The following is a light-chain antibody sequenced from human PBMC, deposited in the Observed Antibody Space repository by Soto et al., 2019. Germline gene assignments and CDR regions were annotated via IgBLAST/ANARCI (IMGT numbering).Light chain of an antibody. CDR2: DAS. CDR3: QQYFSSRT. Sequence: DIPLTQSPSTLSASVGDRVTITCRASQSIGSWLAWYQQKAGKAPKFLIYDASSLESGVPSRFSGSGSGTEFTLTINSLQPDDFATYYCQQYFSSRTFGQGTKVDIK. J-gene: IGKJ1*01. V-gene: IGKV1-5*01. CDR1: QSIGSW.